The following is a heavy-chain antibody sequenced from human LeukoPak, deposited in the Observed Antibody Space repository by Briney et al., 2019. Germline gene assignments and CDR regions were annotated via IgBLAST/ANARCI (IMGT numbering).Heavy chain of an antibody. D-gene: IGHD3-9*01. Sequence: GGSLRLSCAASGFTFSSYAMSWVRQAPGKGLEWVSAISGSGGGTYYADSVKGRFTISRDNSKNTLYLQMNSLRAEDTAVYYCAKDLTYDILTGYPDYWGQGTLVTVSS. V-gene: IGHV3-23*01. CDR3: AKDLTYDILTGYPDY. J-gene: IGHJ4*02. CDR1: GFTFSSYA. CDR2: ISGSGGGT.